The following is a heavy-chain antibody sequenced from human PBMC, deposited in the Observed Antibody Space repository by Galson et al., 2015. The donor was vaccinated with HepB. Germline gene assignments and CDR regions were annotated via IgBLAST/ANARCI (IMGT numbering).Heavy chain of an antibody. J-gene: IGHJ5*02. D-gene: IGHD5/OR15-5a*01. CDR3: AKDLSISPWFDP. CDR2: ISGGGDST. Sequence: LRLSCAVSGFTFSSYAMNWVRQAPGKGLEWVSTISGGGDSTGYADSVKGRFTISRDNFKNTLYLQMNNLRAEDTAIYYCAKDLSISPWFDPWGQGTLVTVSS. CDR1: GFTFSSYA. V-gene: IGHV3-23*01.